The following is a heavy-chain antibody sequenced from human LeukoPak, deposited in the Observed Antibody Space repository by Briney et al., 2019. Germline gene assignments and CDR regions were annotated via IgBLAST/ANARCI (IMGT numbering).Heavy chain of an antibody. V-gene: IGHV4-61*02. CDR3: ARTFCSGGNCYHFDS. J-gene: IGHJ4*02. CDR1: GGSMSSSYHY. Sequence: SETLSLTCTGSGGSMSSSYHYWNWIRQPAGKGLEWIGRMYTSGDTTYNPSLQGRVTISLDTSKIQFSLKLSSVTAADTAVYYCARTFCSGGNCYHFDSWGQGILVTVSS. CDR2: MYTSGDT. D-gene: IGHD2-15*01.